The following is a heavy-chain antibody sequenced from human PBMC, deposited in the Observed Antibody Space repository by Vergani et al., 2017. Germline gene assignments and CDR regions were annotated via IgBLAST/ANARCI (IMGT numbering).Heavy chain of an antibody. Sequence: EVQLVQSGAEVKKPGESLKISCKGSGYSFTSYWIGWVRQMPGKGLEWMGIIYPGDSDTRYSPSFQGQVTISADKSISTAYLQWSSLKASDTAMYYCARGLGGEDGRGRIVPAAMRFRDENWFDPWGQGTLVTVSS. CDR2: IYPGDSDT. D-gene: IGHD2-2*01. CDR1: GYSFTSYW. J-gene: IGHJ5*02. CDR3: ARGLGGEDGRGRIVPAAMRFRDENWFDP. V-gene: IGHV5-51*03.